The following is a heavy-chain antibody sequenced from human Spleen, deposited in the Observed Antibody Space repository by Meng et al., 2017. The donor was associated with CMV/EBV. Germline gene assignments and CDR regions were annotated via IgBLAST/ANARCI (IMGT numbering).Heavy chain of an antibody. V-gene: IGHV3-53*01. Sequence: GGSLRLSCAASGFTVSSNYMSWVRQAPGKGLEWVSVIYSGGSTYYADSVKGRFTISRDNSKNTLYLQMNSLRAEDTAVYYCARDRFHSSSSSSRYYYYGMDVWGQGTTVTVSS. CDR3: ARDRFHSSSSSSRYYYYGMDV. D-gene: IGHD6-6*01. J-gene: IGHJ6*02. CDR2: IYSGGST. CDR1: GFTVSSNY.